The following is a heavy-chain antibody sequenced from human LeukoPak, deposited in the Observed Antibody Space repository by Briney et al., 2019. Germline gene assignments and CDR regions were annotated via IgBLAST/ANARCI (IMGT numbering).Heavy chain of an antibody. V-gene: IGHV3-73*01. J-gene: IGHJ6*02. CDR2: IRSKANSYAT. D-gene: IGHD3-22*01. CDR1: GFTFSGSA. CDR3: TGGLITRYGMDV. Sequence: PGGSLRLSCAASGFTFSGSAMHWVRQASGKGLEWVGRIRSKANSYATAYAASVKGRVTISRDDSKNTAYLQMNGLKTEDTAVYYCTGGLITRYGMDVWGQGTTVTVSS.